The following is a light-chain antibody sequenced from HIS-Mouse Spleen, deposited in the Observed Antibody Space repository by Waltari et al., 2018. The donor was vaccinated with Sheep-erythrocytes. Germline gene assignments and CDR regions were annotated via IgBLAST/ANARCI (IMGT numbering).Light chain of an antibody. V-gene: IGLV2-11*01. J-gene: IGLJ1*01. CDR3: CSYAGSYNHV. CDR2: DVS. CDR1: SSDVGGYNY. Sequence: QSALTQPRPVSGSPGQSVTISCPGTSSDVGGYNYVPRYQQHPGKAPKLMIYDVSKRPSGVPDRFSGSKSGNTASLTISGLQAEDEADYYCCSYAGSYNHVFATGTKVTVL.